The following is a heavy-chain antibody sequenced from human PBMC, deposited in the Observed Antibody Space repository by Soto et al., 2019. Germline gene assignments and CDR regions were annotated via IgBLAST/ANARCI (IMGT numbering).Heavy chain of an antibody. D-gene: IGHD1-26*01. J-gene: IGHJ6*02. Sequence: GGSLRLSCAASGFTVSSNDMSWVRQAPGKGLEWVSVIYSGGSTYYADSVKGRFTISRDNSKNTLYLQMNSLRAEDTAVYYCARDRAYSGDYYYYYGMDVWGQGTTVTVSS. CDR3: ARDRAYSGDYYYYYGMDV. V-gene: IGHV3-53*01. CDR2: IYSGGST. CDR1: GFTVSSND.